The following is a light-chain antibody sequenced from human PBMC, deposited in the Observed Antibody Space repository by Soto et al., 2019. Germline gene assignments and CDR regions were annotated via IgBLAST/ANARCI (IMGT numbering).Light chain of an antibody. V-gene: IGLV2-14*01. CDR3: RSYSSSSTLV. CDR1: SSDVGGYNY. Sequence: QSVLTLPASVSGSPGQSITISCTGTSSDVGGYNYVSWYQQHPGKAPKLMICDVSNRPSGVSNRFSGSKSGNTASLTISGLQAEDEADYYCRSYSSSSTLVFGGGTKLTVL. CDR2: DVS. J-gene: IGLJ2*01.